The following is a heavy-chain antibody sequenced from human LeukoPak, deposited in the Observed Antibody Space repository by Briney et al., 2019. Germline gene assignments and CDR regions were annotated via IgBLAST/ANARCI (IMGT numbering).Heavy chain of an antibody. CDR3: ARDRIVGAIESFDY. V-gene: IGHV1-3*01. CDR2: INAGNGST. CDR1: GYTFINYA. D-gene: IGHD1-26*01. J-gene: IGHJ4*02. Sequence: ASVKVFCKASGYTFINYAMHWVRQAPGQRLEWMGWINAGNGSTKYSQKFQGRVTITRDTSASTAYMDLSSLRSEDTAVYYCARDRIVGAIESFDYWGQGTLVTVSS.